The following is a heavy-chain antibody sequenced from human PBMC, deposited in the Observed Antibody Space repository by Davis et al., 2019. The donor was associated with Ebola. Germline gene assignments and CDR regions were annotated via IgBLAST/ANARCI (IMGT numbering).Heavy chain of an antibody. V-gene: IGHV1-2*06. CDR2: INPNSGGT. CDR3: ARDMGYSARYYAMDV. J-gene: IGHJ6*04. D-gene: IGHD3-16*01. Sequence: ASVKVSCKASGYTFTGYYMHWVRQAPGQGLEWMGRINPNSGGTSYAQKFQGRVTMTRDTSTSTVYMELSSLRSEDTAVYYCARDMGYSARYYAMDVWGKGTTVTVSS. CDR1: GYTFTGYY.